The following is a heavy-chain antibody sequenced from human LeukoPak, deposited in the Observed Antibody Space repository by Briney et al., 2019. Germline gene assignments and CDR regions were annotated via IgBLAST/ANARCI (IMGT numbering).Heavy chain of an antibody. V-gene: IGHV1-8*03. J-gene: IGHJ4*02. CDR2: MNPNSGNT. D-gene: IGHD7-27*01. CDR1: GYTFTIYD. CDR3: ARDGDIGY. Sequence: ASVTVSFKSSGYTFTIYDINWVRQATGQGLEWMGWMNPNSGNTGYAQKFQGRVTITRNTSISTAYMELSSLRSEDTAVYYCARDGDIGYWGQGTLVTVSS.